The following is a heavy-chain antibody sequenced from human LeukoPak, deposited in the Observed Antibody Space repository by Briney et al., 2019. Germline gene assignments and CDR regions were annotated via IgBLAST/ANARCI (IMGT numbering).Heavy chain of an antibody. J-gene: IGHJ4*02. CDR1: GGSISSGSYY. V-gene: IGHV4-39*01. CDR2: IYYSGST. D-gene: IGHD3-3*01. CDR3: ARCLTVYYDFWSGSPPGFFDY. Sequence: SETLSLTCTVSGGSISSGSYYWGWIRQPPGKGLEWIGSIYYSGSTYYNPSLKSRVTISVDTSKNQFSLKLSSVTAADTAVYYCARCLTVYYDFWSGSPPGFFDYWGQGTLVTVSS.